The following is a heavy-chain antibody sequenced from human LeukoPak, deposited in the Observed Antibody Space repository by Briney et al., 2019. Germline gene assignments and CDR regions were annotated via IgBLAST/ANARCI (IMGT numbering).Heavy chain of an antibody. D-gene: IGHD5-18*01. CDR2: IHHTGST. Sequence: SQTLSLTCTVSGSSIRTYTHWGWIRQPPGKGLEWIGSIHHTGSTYYNPSLESRVTISIDTSKNQFSLKLSSVTAADTAFYFCANSGSNYEAVSWGQGTLVTVSS. V-gene: IGHV4-38-2*02. J-gene: IGHJ5*02. CDR3: ANSGSNYEAVS. CDR1: GSSIRTYTH.